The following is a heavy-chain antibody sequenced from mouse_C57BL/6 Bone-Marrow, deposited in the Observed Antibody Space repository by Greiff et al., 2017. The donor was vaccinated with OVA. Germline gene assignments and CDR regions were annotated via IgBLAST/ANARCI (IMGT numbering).Heavy chain of an antibody. CDR1: GYTFTSYW. CDR2: IDPSDSYT. D-gene: IGHD2-4*01. Sequence: VQLQQPGAELVKPGASVKLSCKASGYTFTSYWMQWVKQRPGQGLEWIGEIDPSDSYTNYNQKFKGKATLTVDTSSSTAYMQLSSLTSEDSAVYYCARRGYDYPLLAYWGQGTLVTVSA. J-gene: IGHJ3*01. CDR3: ARRGYDYPLLAY. V-gene: IGHV1-50*01.